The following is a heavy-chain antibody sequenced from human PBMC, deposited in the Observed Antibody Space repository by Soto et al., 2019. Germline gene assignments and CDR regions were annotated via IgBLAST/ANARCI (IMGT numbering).Heavy chain of an antibody. CDR2: ISAYNGNT. V-gene: IGHV1-18*01. J-gene: IGHJ6*03. D-gene: IGHD3-10*01. CDR3: ARDPTMVRGVIMIGRYMDV. CDR1: GYTFTSYG. Sequence: ASVKVSCKASGYTFTSYGISWVRQAPGQGLEWMGWISAYNGNTNYAQKLQGRVTMTTDTSTSTAYMELRSLRSDDTAVYYCARDPTMVRGVIMIGRYMDVWGKGTTVTVSS.